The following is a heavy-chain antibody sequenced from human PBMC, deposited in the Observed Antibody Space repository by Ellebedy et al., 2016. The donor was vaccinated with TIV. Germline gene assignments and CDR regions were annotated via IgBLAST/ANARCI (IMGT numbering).Heavy chain of an antibody. CDR3: AERDDSGGFDY. CDR1: GFTFTSSA. D-gene: IGHD1-26*01. J-gene: IGHJ4*02. Sequence: SVKVSXXASGFTFTSSAVQWVRQARGQRLEWIGWIVVGSGNTNYAQKFQERVTITRDMSTSTAYMELSSLRSEDTAVYYCAERDDSGGFDYWGQGTLVTVSS. V-gene: IGHV1-58*01. CDR2: IVVGSGNT.